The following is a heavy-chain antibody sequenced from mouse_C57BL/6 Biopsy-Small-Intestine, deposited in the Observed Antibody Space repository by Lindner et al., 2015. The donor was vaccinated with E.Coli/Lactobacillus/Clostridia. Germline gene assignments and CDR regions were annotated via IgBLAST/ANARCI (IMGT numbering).Heavy chain of an antibody. D-gene: IGHD2-4*01. J-gene: IGHJ4*01. CDR2: ISGDTSKT. Sequence: SVKVSCKTSGYTFTTFGVTWVRQAPGQGLEWMGWISGDTSKTFYAQNLQDRVTMTTDTSTSTAYMEVRNLRLDDTAVYYCARSFYDWRSWLPDYWGQGTQVTVSS. V-gene: IGHV1-7*01. CDR1: GYTFTTFG. CDR3: ARSFYDWRSWLPDY.